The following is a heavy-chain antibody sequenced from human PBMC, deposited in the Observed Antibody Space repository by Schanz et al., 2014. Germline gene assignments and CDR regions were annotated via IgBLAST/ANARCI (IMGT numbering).Heavy chain of an antibody. Sequence: QVQLVESGGGVVQPGRSLRLSCAASGFTFSNFAMHWVRQAPGKGLEWVTIISHDGSIQYGADSVKGRFTISRDNSKNTLYLQMNSLRTEDTAVYFCAKSYDTSGYSGFDYWGQGTLVTVSS. D-gene: IGHD3-22*01. CDR2: ISHDGSIQ. CDR1: GFTFSNFA. J-gene: IGHJ4*02. CDR3: AKSYDTSGYSGFDY. V-gene: IGHV3-30*04.